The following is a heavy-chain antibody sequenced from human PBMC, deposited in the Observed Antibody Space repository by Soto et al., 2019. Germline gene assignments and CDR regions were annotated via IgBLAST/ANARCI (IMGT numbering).Heavy chain of an antibody. CDR3: ARGYCTNGVCYSNPIQFDY. J-gene: IGHJ4*02. D-gene: IGHD2-8*01. Sequence: GASVKVSCKASGGTFSSYAISWVRQAPGQGLEWMGGIIPIFGTANYAQKFQGRVTITADESTSTAYMELSSLRSEDTAVYYCARGYCTNGVCYSNPIQFDYWGQGTLVTVSS. CDR2: IIPIFGTA. CDR1: GGTFSSYA. V-gene: IGHV1-69*13.